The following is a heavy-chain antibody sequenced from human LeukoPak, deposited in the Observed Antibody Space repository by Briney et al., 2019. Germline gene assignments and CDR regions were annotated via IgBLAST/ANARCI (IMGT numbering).Heavy chain of an antibody. CDR3: ARGAVTTAVHWHFSL. J-gene: IGHJ2*01. D-gene: IGHD4-17*01. CDR2: INSDGSST. V-gene: IGHV3-74*01. Sequence: PGGSLRLSCAASGFTFSSYWMHWVRQAPGKGLAWVSRINSDGSSTSYADSVKGRFTISRDNAKNTLYLQMNSPRAEDTGVYYCARGAVTTAVHWHFSLWGRGTLVTVSS. CDR1: GFTFSSYW.